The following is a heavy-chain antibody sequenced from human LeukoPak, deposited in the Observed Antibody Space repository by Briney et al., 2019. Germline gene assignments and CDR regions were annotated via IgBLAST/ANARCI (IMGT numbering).Heavy chain of an antibody. Sequence: GGSLRLSCATSGFTFSAYGMHWVRQPPVKGLEWVAFIRYDGSNKYYPDSVKGRFTISRDNSKNTLYLQMNSLRGEDTAVYYCAKNSGDDFHFDYWGQGTLVTVSS. CDR2: IRYDGSNK. D-gene: IGHD5-12*01. V-gene: IGHV3-30*02. CDR1: GFTFSAYG. J-gene: IGHJ4*02. CDR3: AKNSGDDFHFDY.